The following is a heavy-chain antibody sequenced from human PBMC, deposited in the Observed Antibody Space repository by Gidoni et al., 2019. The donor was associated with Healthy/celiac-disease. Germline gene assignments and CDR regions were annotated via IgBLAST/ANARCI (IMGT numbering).Heavy chain of an antibody. Sequence: QLQLQESGPGLVKPSETLSLTCTVSGGSVSSTSYYWGWIRPPPGKGLAWIGSFYYSGSTYYNPSIKSRVTISVETSKNKFSLKLSSVTAADTAMYYCVRHDPTLGSSWGKGTLVTVSS. D-gene: IGHD6-13*01. V-gene: IGHV4-39*01. J-gene: IGHJ4*02. CDR1: GGSVSSTSYY. CDR3: VRHDPTLGSS. CDR2: FYYSGST.